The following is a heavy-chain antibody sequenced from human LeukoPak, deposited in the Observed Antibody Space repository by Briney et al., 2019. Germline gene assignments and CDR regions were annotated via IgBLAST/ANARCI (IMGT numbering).Heavy chain of an antibody. CDR1: GFRFSDFS. CDR2: ISSSSSSHI. V-gene: IGHV3-21*01. J-gene: IGHJ4*02. CDR3: ATSFMIRGN. Sequence: PGGSLRLSCAASGFRFSDFSMNWVRQAPGKGLEWVSSISSSSSSHIYYADSVKGRFTISRDNAKNSLYLQMNSLKAEDTAVYYCATSFMIRGNWGQGTLVTVSS. D-gene: IGHD3-16*01.